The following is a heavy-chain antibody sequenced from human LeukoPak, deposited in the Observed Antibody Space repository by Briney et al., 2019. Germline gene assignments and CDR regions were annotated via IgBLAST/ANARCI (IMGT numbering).Heavy chain of an antibody. J-gene: IGHJ4*02. CDR3: AKDLYGEDYFDY. CDR2: ISGSGGST. Sequence: GGSLRLSCAASGVTLSSYAMSWVRQAPGKGLEWVSAISGSGGSTYYADSVKGRFTLSRDNSKNTLYLQMNSLRAEDTAVYYCAKDLYGEDYFDYWGQGTLVTVSS. D-gene: IGHD2-8*01. V-gene: IGHV3-23*01. CDR1: GVTLSSYA.